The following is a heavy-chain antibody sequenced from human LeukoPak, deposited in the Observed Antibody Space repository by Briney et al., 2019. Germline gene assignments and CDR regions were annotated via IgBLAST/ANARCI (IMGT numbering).Heavy chain of an antibody. Sequence: PSETLSLTCTVSGGSISSGGYYWSWIRQHPGKGLEWIGYIYYSGSTYYNPSLKSRVTISVDTSKNQFSLKLSSVTAADTAVYYCARDRGPSTVTYYYYGMDVWGQGTTVTVSS. CDR2: IYYSGST. D-gene: IGHD4-17*01. V-gene: IGHV4-31*03. CDR1: GGSISSGGYY. CDR3: ARDRGPSTVTYYYYGMDV. J-gene: IGHJ6*02.